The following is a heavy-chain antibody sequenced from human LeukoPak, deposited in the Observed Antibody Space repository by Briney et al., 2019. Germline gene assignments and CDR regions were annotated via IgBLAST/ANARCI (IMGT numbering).Heavy chain of an antibody. Sequence: PGGSLRLSCAASGFTFSSYAMSWVRQAPGKGLEWVSAISGSGGSTYYADSVKGRLTISRDNSKNTLYLQMNSLRAEDTAVYYCAKMSKDIYEYYFDYWGQGTLVTVSS. V-gene: IGHV3-23*01. CDR3: AKMSKDIYEYYFDY. CDR2: ISGSGGST. D-gene: IGHD2-15*01. CDR1: GFTFSSYA. J-gene: IGHJ4*02.